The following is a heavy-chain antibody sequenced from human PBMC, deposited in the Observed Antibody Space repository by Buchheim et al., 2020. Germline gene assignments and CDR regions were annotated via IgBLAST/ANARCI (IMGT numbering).Heavy chain of an antibody. V-gene: IGHV4-59*01. CDR2: IYYSGST. CDR1: GGSISSYY. CDR3: ARDGGLTQYGLYYFDY. J-gene: IGHJ4*02. Sequence: QVQLQESGPGLVKPSETLSLTCTVSGGSISSYYWSWIRQPPGKGLEWIGYIYYSGSTNYNPSLKSRGTISVDTSKNPFSLKLSSVTAADTAVYYCARDGGLTQYGLYYFDYWGQGTL. D-gene: IGHD3-16*01.